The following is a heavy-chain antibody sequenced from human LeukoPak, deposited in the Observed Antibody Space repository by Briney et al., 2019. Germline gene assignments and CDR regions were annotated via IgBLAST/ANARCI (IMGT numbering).Heavy chain of an antibody. CDR2: ISSSSSYI. CDR3: ARVGDYVGNYYYYYMDV. CDR1: GFTFSSYW. V-gene: IGHV3-21*01. J-gene: IGHJ6*03. Sequence: PGGSLRLSCAASGFTFSSYWMNWVRQAPGKGLEWVSSISSSSSYIYYADSVKGRFTISRDNAKNSLYLQMNSLRAEDTAVYYCARVGDYVGNYYYYYMDVWGKGTTVTVSS. D-gene: IGHD4-17*01.